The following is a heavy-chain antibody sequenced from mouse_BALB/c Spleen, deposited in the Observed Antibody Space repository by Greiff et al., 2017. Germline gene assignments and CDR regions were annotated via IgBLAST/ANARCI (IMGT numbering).Heavy chain of an antibody. J-gene: IGHJ3*01. V-gene: IGHV5-6-5*01. Sequence: EVKLVEPGGGLVKPGGSLKLSCAASGFTFSSYAMSWVRQTPGKRLEWVASISSGGSTYYPDSVKGRFTISRDNARNSLYLQMSSLRSEDTAMYYCAIGGGDGNYVPFAYWGQGTLVTVSA. CDR1: GFTFSSYA. CDR2: ISSGGST. CDR3: AIGGGDGNYVPFAY. D-gene: IGHD2-1*01.